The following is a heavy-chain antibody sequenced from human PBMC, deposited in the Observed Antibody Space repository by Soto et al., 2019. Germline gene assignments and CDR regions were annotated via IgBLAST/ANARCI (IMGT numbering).Heavy chain of an antibody. J-gene: IGHJ4*02. CDR2: ISYDGSNK. V-gene: IGHV3-30*18. D-gene: IGHD3-22*01. CDR1: GFTFSSYG. CDR3: AKEGSSGYYSVVY. Sequence: QVQLVESGGGVVQPGRSLRLSCAASGFTFSSYGMHWVRQAPGKGLEWVAVISYDGSNKYYADSVKGRFTISRDNSKNPLYLQMNSLRAEDTAVYYCAKEGSSGYYSVVYWGQGTLVAVSS.